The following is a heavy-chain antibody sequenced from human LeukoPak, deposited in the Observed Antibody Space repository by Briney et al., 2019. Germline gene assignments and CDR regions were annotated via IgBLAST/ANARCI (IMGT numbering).Heavy chain of an antibody. CDR2: INIRGST. CDR1: GDSISSGDYY. J-gene: IGHJ4*02. D-gene: IGHD3-22*01. V-gene: IGHV4-61*02. CDR3: ARDRYFDTGGTYYELGY. Sequence: SQTLSLTCTVSGDSISSGDYYWSWIRQPAGKGLEWIGRINIRGSTNYNTSLESRVTMSLDTSNNQFSLRLRSMTAADTAVYYCARDRYFDTGGTYYELGYWGQGTLVTVSS.